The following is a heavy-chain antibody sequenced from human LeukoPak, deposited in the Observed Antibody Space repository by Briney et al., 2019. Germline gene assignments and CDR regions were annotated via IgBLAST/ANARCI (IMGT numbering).Heavy chain of an antibody. CDR2: INAGNGNT. Sequence: ASVKVSCKASGYTFTSYAMHWVRQAPGQRLEWMGWINAGNGNTKYSQKFQGRVTITRDTSASTAYMELSSLRSDDTAVYYCARGGFLEWFYYFDYWGQGTLVTVSS. CDR3: ARGGFLEWFYYFDY. J-gene: IGHJ4*02. V-gene: IGHV1-3*01. CDR1: GYTFTSYA. D-gene: IGHD3-3*01.